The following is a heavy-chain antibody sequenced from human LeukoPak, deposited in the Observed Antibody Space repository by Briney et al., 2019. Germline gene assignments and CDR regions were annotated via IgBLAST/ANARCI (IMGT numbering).Heavy chain of an antibody. CDR3: AKGGAAADNYWYFDL. Sequence: PGRSLRLSCAASGFTDDYGMHWVRQAPGKGLEWVSGISWNRGSIGYADSVKGRFTISRDTAKNSLYLQMNSLRPEDTVLYYCAKGGAAADNYWYFDLWGRGTLVTVSS. CDR1: GFTDDYG. J-gene: IGHJ2*01. V-gene: IGHV3-9*01. CDR2: ISWNRGSI. D-gene: IGHD6-13*01.